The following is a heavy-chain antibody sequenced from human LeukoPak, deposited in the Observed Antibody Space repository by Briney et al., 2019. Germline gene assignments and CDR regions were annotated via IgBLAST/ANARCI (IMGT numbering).Heavy chain of an antibody. D-gene: IGHD6-19*01. Sequence: ASVKVSCKVSGYTLTELSMHWVRQAPGKGLEWMGGFDPEDGETIYAQKFQGRVTMTEDTSTDTAYMALSSLRSEDTAVYYCAVTYSSGWYRWDYFDYWGQGTLVTVSS. CDR1: GYTLTELS. CDR3: AVTYSSGWYRWDYFDY. V-gene: IGHV1-24*01. CDR2: FDPEDGET. J-gene: IGHJ4*02.